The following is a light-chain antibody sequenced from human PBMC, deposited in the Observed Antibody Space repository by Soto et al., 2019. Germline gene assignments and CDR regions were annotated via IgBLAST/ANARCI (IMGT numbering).Light chain of an antibody. J-gene: IGKJ1*01. CDR3: QQYYSTPQP. Sequence: DIVMTQSPDSLAVSLGERATINCKSSQSVLHSSNNKNYLAWYQQKPGQPPKLLIYWASTREYGVPDRFSGSGSGTDFTLTISSLQAEDVAVYFCQQYYSTPQPFGQGTKVEIK. CDR2: WAS. CDR1: QSVLHSSNNKNY. V-gene: IGKV4-1*01.